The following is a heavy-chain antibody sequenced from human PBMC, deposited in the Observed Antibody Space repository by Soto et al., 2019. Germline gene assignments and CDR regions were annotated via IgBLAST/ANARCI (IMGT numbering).Heavy chain of an antibody. J-gene: IGHJ4*02. CDR2: MNPGSGDT. CDR3: AKSHDTSAYYLSIDS. Sequence: ASVKVSCKASGYSFTNNDVTWVRQATGQGLEWMGWMNPGSGDTGYAQKFQGRVTMTRDISIATAYMELSSLRSDDTAVYYCAKSHDTSAYYLSIDSWGQGTQVTVSS. D-gene: IGHD3-22*01. CDR1: GYSFTNND. V-gene: IGHV1-8*01.